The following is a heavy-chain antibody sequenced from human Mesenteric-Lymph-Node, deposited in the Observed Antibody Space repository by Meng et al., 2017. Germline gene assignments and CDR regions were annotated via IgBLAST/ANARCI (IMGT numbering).Heavy chain of an antibody. CDR1: GFTFDDYG. J-gene: IGHJ4*02. V-gene: IGHV3-20*04. CDR3: ARSNYFDY. Sequence: GESLKISCAASGFTFDDYGMSWVRQAPGKGLVWVSRISSDGSSTIYADSVKGRFTISRDNTKNSLYLQMDSLRDEDTAVYYCARSNYFDYWGQGTLVTVSS. CDR2: ISSDGSST. D-gene: IGHD2-8*01.